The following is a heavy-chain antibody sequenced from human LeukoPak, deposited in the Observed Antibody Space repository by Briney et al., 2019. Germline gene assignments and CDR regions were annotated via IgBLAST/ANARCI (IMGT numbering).Heavy chain of an antibody. V-gene: IGHV3-11*01. CDR3: ARDPGLRSYGMDV. CDR1: GFTFSDCY. CDR2: ISYSGTDI. D-gene: IGHD4-17*01. J-gene: IGHJ6*02. Sequence: GGSLRLSCAASGFTFSDCYMTWIRRASGKGLEWISYISYSGTDIYYADSVRGRFTVTRDNAKNSLYLQLNSLQIEDTAVYYCARDPGLRSYGMDVWGQGTAVTVSS.